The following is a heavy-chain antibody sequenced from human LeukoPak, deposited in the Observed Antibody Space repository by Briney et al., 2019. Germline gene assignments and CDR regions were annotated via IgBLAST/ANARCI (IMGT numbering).Heavy chain of an antibody. V-gene: IGHV3-53*01. CDR1: GFTVSSNY. CDR3: ARGKKWLLSPYFDY. CDR2: IYSGGST. Sequence: GGSLRLSCAASGFTVSSNYMSWVRQAPGKGLEWVSVIYSGGSTYYADSVKARFTISRDNSKNTLYLQMNSLRAEDTAVYYCARGKKWLLSPYFDYWGQGTLVTVSS. D-gene: IGHD3-22*01. J-gene: IGHJ4*02.